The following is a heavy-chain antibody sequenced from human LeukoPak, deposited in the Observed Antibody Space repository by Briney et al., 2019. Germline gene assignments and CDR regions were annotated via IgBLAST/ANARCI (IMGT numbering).Heavy chain of an antibody. J-gene: IGHJ4*02. CDR2: INHSGST. Sequence: PSETLSLTCAVYGVSFSGYYWSWIRQPPGKGPEWIGEINHSGSTNYNPSLKSRVTISVDTSKNQFSLKLSSVTAADTAVYYCARGDAYGAYFDYWGQGTLVTVSS. V-gene: IGHV4-34*01. CDR3: ARGDAYGAYFDY. CDR1: GVSFSGYY. D-gene: IGHD4-17*01.